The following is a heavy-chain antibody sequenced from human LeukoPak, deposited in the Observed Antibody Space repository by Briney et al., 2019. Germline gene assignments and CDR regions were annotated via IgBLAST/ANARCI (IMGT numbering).Heavy chain of an antibody. CDR1: GFIFSSYE. D-gene: IGHD2-2*02. J-gene: IGHJ4*02. V-gene: IGHV3-48*03. CDR2: ISSSGSRI. CDR3: AKDRFPATAIASFDY. Sequence: GGSLRLSCAASGFIFSSYEMNWVRQAPGKGLEWVSYISSSGSRIYFADSVKGRFTISRDNSKNTLYLQMNSLRAEDTAVYYCAKDRFPATAIASFDYWGQGTLVTVSS.